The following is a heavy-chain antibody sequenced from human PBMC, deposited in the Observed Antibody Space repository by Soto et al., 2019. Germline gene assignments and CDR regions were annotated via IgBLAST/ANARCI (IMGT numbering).Heavy chain of an antibody. CDR1: GGTFSSYA. CDR3: ARPLVWFGESDAFDI. J-gene: IGHJ3*02. D-gene: IGHD3-10*01. CDR2: IIPIFGTA. Sequence: QVQLVPSGAEVKKPGSSVKVSCKASGGTFSSYAISWVRQAPGQGLEWMGGIIPIFGTANYAQKFQGRVTITADESTSTAYMELSSLRSDDTAVYYCARPLVWFGESDAFDIWGQGTMVTVSS. V-gene: IGHV1-69*01.